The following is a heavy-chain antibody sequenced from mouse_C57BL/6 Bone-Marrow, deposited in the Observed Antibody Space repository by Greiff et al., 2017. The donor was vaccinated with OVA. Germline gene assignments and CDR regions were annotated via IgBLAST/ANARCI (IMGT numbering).Heavy chain of an antibody. CDR3: ASIYYDDERGPY. V-gene: IGHV3-6*01. J-gene: IGHJ3*01. CDR1: GYSITSGYY. Sequence: ESGPGLVKPSQSLSLTCSVTGYSITSGYYWNWIRQFPGNKLEWMGYISYDGSNNYNPSLKNRISITRDTSKNQFFLKLNSVTTEDTATYYCASIYYDDERGPYWGQGTLVTVSA. CDR2: ISYDGSN. D-gene: IGHD2-4*01.